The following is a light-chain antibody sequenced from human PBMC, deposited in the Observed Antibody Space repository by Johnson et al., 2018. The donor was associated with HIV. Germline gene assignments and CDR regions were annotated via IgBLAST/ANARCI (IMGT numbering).Light chain of an antibody. V-gene: IGLV1-51*02. Sequence: QSVLTQPPSVSAASGQKVTISCSGSSSNIGNNYVSWYQQLPGTAPKLLIYENNKRPSGIPDRLSGSKSGTSATLGITGLQTGDEADYYCGTWDSSPRAYVFGTGTKVTVL. CDR1: SSNIGNNY. J-gene: IGLJ1*01. CDR2: ENN. CDR3: GTWDSSPRAYV.